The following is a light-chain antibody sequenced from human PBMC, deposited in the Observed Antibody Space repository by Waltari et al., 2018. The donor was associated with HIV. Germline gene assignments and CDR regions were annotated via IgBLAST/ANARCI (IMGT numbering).Light chain of an antibody. V-gene: IGKV3-15*01. CDR3: QRYNNWAPGYT. J-gene: IGKJ2*01. Sequence: EIVMTQSPATLSVSPGERATLSCRASQSVSSNLAWYQQKPGQAPRLLIYGASTRATGIPARFSGSGSGTEFTLTISSLQSEDFAVYCCQRYNNWAPGYTFGQGTKLEIK. CDR2: GAS. CDR1: QSVSSN.